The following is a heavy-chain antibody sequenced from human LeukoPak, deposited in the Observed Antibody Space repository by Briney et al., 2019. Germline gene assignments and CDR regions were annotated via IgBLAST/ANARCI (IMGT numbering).Heavy chain of an antibody. CDR3: AKDLGYSSSSLISMGKFDY. V-gene: IGHV1-46*01. CDR1: GYTFTSNY. Sequence: ASVKVSCKAFGYTFTSNYMHWVRQAPGQGPEWMGVISPSGGSTTYAQKFQGRVTLTRDTSTRTVYMELSSLRSEDTAVYYCAKDLGYSSSSLISMGKFDYWGQGTLVTVSS. J-gene: IGHJ4*02. D-gene: IGHD6-6*01. CDR2: ISPSGGST.